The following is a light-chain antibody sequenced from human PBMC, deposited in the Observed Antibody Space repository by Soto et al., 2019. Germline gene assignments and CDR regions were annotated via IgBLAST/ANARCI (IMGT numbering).Light chain of an antibody. Sequence: EIVMTQSPATLSVSPGERATLSCRASQSVSSNFAWYQQKPGQAPRLLIYGASTRAAGIPARFSGSGSGTEFTPTISSLQSEDSAVYYCQQYNDWPRALTFGGGTKVEIK. CDR3: QQYNDWPRALT. CDR2: GAS. CDR1: QSVSSN. J-gene: IGKJ4*01. V-gene: IGKV3-15*01.